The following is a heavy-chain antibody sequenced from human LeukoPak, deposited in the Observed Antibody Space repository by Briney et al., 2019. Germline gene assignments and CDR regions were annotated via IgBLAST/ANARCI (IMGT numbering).Heavy chain of an antibody. CDR2: IIPIFGTA. CDR1: GGTFSSYA. D-gene: IGHD2-2*01. CDR3: ARVRCSSTSCSDYYYYYYMDV. V-gene: IGHV1-69*05. J-gene: IGHJ6*03. Sequence: SVKVSCKASGGTFSSYAISWVRQAPGQGLEWMGGIIPIFGTANYAQKFQGRVTITTDESTSTAYMELSSLRSEDTAVYYRARVRCSSTSCSDYYYYYYMDVWGKGTTVTVSS.